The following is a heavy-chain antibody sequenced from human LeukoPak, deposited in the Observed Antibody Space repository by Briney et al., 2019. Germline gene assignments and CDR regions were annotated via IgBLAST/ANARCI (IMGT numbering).Heavy chain of an antibody. CDR3: ARLLSSSASCYDI. D-gene: IGHD2-2*01. CDR2: INQDGSEK. J-gene: IGHJ4*02. V-gene: IGHV3-7*04. Sequence: GGSLRLSCAAFGFSFSNYWMSWVRQAPGKGLEWVASINQDGSEKYYVDSVKGRFAISRDNAKNSLYLQMNSLRAEDTAVYYCARLLSSSASCYDIWGQGTLVTASS. CDR1: GFSFSNYW.